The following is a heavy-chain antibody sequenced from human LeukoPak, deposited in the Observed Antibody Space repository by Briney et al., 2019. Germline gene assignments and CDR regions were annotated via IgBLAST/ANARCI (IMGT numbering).Heavy chain of an antibody. CDR1: GFTFSSYS. D-gene: IGHD2-21*02. V-gene: IGHV3-21*01. CDR3: ARPRGGDYAFDY. CDR2: ISSSSSYI. Sequence: GGSLRLSCAASGFTFSSYSMSWVRQAPGKGLEWVSSISSSSSYIYYADSVKGRFTISRDNAKNSLYLQMNSLRAEDTAVYYCARPRGGDYAFDYWGQGTLVTVSS. J-gene: IGHJ4*02.